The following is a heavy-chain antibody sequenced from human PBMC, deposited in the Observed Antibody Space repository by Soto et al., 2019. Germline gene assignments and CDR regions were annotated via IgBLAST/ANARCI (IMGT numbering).Heavy chain of an antibody. CDR3: ARDRDDYGSGNYYNRIDF. Sequence: QVQLVQSGAEVKKPGSSVKVSCKASGGIFSTYAISWLRQAPGQGLEWMGGIIPLFGTPNYEQRFQGRVTITADESTSPAYMELSRLRSEDTAVYYCARDRDDYGSGNYYNRIDFWGQGTLVTVSS. CDR2: IIPLFGTP. CDR1: GGIFSTYA. D-gene: IGHD3-10*01. V-gene: IGHV1-69*01. J-gene: IGHJ4*02.